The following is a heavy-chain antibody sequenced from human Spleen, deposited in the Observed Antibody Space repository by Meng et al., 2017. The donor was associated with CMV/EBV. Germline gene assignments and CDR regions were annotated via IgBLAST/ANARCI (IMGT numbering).Heavy chain of an antibody. CDR1: GGSVSSGSYY. D-gene: IGHD2-21*02. CDR3: ARVGVTPFDAFDI. J-gene: IGHJ3*02. V-gene: IGHV4-61*01. CDR2: IYYTGST. Sequence: GSLRLSCTVSGGSVSSGSYYWSWIRQPPGKGLEWIGYIYYTGSTNYNPSLKSRVTMSIDTSKKQFSLKLNSVTAADSAVYYCARVGVTPFDAFDIWGQGTMVTVSS.